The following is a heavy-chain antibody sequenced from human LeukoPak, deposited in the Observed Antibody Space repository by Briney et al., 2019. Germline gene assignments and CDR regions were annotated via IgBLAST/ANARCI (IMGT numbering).Heavy chain of an antibody. J-gene: IGHJ6*02. D-gene: IGHD3-16*01. CDR3: ARGLSYYYYYGMDV. Sequence: GGSLRLSCAASGFTVSSNYMSWVRQAPGKGLEWVSVIYSGGSTYYADPVKGRFTISRDNSKNTLYLQMNSLRAEDTAVYYCARGLSYYYYYGMDVWGQGTTVTVSS. V-gene: IGHV3-66*01. CDR2: IYSGGST. CDR1: GFTVSSNY.